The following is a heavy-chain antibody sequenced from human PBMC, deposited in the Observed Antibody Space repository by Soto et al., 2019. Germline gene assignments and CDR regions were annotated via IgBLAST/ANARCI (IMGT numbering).Heavy chain of an antibody. J-gene: IGHJ6*02. CDR1: GFTFSSYA. CDR2: ISGSGGST. CDR3: AKVGYYDSSGYSIYYYGMDV. Sequence: EAQLLESGGGLVQPGGSLRLSCAASGFTFSSYAMSWVRQAPGKGLEWVSAISGSGGSTYYADSVKGRFTISRDNSKNTLYLQMNSLRAEDTAVYYCAKVGYYDSSGYSIYYYGMDVWGQGTTVTVSS. V-gene: IGHV3-23*01. D-gene: IGHD3-22*01.